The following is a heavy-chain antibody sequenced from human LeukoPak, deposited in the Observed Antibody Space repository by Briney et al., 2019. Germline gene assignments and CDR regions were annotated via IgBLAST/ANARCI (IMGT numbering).Heavy chain of an antibody. V-gene: IGHV4-34*01. J-gene: IGHJ5*02. Sequence: SETLSLTCAVYGGSFSGYYWSWIRQPPGKGLEWIGEINHSGSTNYNPSLKSRVTISVDTSKNQFSLKLSSVTAADTAVYYCARGEGKYYYGSGSPFDPWDQGTLVTVSS. D-gene: IGHD3-10*01. CDR2: INHSGST. CDR3: ARGEGKYYYGSGSPFDP. CDR1: GGSFSGYY.